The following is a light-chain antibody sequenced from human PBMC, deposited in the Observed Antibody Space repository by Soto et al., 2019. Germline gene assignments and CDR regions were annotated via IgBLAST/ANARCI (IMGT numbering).Light chain of an antibody. CDR3: QQYKNWPLT. J-gene: IGKJ4*02. CDR2: GAS. Sequence: ETVMIQSPATLSVSPGERATLYCRASKSVSSDLAWYQHKTGQAPRLLIPGASTRATGVPARFSGSGSGTEFTLTISSLQSEDFAVYYCQQYKNWPLTFGGGTKVEIK. V-gene: IGKV3-15*01. CDR1: KSVSSD.